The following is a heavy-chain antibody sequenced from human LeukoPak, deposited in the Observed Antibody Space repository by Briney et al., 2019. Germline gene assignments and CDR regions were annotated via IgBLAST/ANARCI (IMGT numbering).Heavy chain of an antibody. CDR3: AKRPNYYYDSSGYYYVDY. Sequence: GGSLRLSCEASGFTFSSYAMTWVRQAPGKGLEWVSGISGSGTSTNYADSVKGRFTIYRDNSMNTLYLQMNSLRAEDTAVYYCAKRPNYYYDSSGYYYVDYWGQGTLVTVSS. CDR1: GFTFSSYA. D-gene: IGHD3-22*01. J-gene: IGHJ4*02. V-gene: IGHV3-23*01. CDR2: ISGSGTST.